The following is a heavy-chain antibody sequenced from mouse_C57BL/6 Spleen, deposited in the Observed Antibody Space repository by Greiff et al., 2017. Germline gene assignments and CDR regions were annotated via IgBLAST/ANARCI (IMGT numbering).Heavy chain of an antibody. J-gene: IGHJ1*03. CDR3: ARCPGGYWYFDV. D-gene: IGHD4-1*01. CDR1: GYTFTSYW. CDR2: IDPSDSYT. Sequence: QVQLQQSGAELVMPGASVKLSCKASGYTFTSYWMHWVKQRPGQGLEWIGEIDPSDSYTNYNQKFKGKSTLTVDKSSSTAYMELSSLTSEDSAVYYCARCPGGYWYFDVWGTGTTVTVSS. V-gene: IGHV1-69*01.